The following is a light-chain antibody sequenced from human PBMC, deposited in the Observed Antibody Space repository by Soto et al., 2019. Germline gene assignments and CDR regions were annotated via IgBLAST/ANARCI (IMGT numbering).Light chain of an antibody. CDR2: DDN. V-gene: IGLV1-51*01. J-gene: IGLJ2*01. CDR3: GTWDESLGAGV. CDR1: GSNIGRNY. Sequence: QSVLTQPASLSATPGEKVTISCSGRGSNIGRNYVSRYRQFPGTAPQLLIYDDNKRHSGVPDRLSGSRYGTSASLAIAGLQPGDEADYYCGTWDESLGAGVFGGGTKLTVL.